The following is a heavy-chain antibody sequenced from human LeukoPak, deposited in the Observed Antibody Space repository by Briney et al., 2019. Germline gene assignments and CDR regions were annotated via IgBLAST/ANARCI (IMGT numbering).Heavy chain of an antibody. D-gene: IGHD2-2*01. CDR2: IYHSGTT. CDR3: ARDPKYQLLGGMDV. Sequence: SGTLSLTCAVSGGSISSSYWWSWVRQPPGKGLEWIGEIYHSGTTNYNPSLKSRVTISVDKSKNQFSLKLNSVTAEDTAVYYCARDPKYQLLGGMDVWGKGTTVTVSS. V-gene: IGHV4-4*02. J-gene: IGHJ6*04. CDR1: GGSISSSYW.